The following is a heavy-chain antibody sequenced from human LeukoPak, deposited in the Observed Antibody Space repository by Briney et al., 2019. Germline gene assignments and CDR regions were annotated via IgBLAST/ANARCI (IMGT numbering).Heavy chain of an antibody. D-gene: IGHD4-11*01. Sequence: SETLSLTCAVSGYSISSGYYWAWIRQPPGEGLEWVGSIFHSGTYYNPSLKSRVSISMDTSKNQFSLSLSSATAADTAVYYCARDDYSNYGHYWGQGKLVTVSS. J-gene: IGHJ4*02. CDR3: ARDDYSNYGHY. V-gene: IGHV4-38-2*02. CDR2: IFHSGT. CDR1: GYSISSGYY.